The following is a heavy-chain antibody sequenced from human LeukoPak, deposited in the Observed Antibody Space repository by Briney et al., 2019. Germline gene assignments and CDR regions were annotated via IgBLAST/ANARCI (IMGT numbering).Heavy chain of an antibody. CDR2: INGTATYT. V-gene: IGHV3-23*01. Sequence: PGGSLRLSCAASGFTLSSYAMSWVRQAPGKGLEWVSTINGTATYTNYADSVKGRFTISRHDSKNTLYLEMNSLRAEDTAIYYCAKDEYIYGYDAFDMWGPGTMVTASS. CDR1: GFTLSSYA. D-gene: IGHD5-18*01. CDR3: AKDEYIYGYDAFDM. J-gene: IGHJ3*02.